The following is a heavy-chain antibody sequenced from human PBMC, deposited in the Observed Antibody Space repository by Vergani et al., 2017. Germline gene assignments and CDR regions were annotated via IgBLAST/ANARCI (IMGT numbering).Heavy chain of an antibody. Sequence: EVQLVESGGGLVKPGGSLRLSCAASGFTFSSYSMNWIRQAPGKGLEWVSSISSSSSYIYYADSVKGRFTISRDNAKNSLYLQMNSLRAEDTAVYYCARGAHSTYYYYYXMDVWGKGTTVTVSS. CDR2: ISSSSSYI. CDR1: GFTFSSYS. J-gene: IGHJ6*03. CDR3: ARGAHSTYYYYYXMDV. V-gene: IGHV3-21*01. D-gene: IGHD2-2*01.